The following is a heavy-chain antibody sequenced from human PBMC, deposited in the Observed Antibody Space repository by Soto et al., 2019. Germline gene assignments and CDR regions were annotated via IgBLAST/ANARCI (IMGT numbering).Heavy chain of an antibody. J-gene: IGHJ4*02. V-gene: IGHV3-15*07. CDR3: AADLPDWGAYAFDY. CDR1: GFTFNGAG. D-gene: IGHD3-16*01. CDR2: VKSKVDGETI. Sequence: EVQLVESGGGLVEPGGSLRLSCAASGFTFNGAGMNWVRQGPGKGLEWVGRVKSKVDGETIDYAAPVKGRFTISRDDSRNTVYLQMNSLSTEDTAMYYCAADLPDWGAYAFDYWGQGALVTVSS.